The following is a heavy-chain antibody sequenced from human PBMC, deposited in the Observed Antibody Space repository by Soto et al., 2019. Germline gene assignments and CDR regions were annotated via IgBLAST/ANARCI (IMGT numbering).Heavy chain of an antibody. CDR2: IFWNDER. V-gene: IGHV2-26*01. Sequence: QVTLKESGPVLVKPTETLTLTCTVSGFSLSKARMGVSWIRQPPGKALEWLAHIFWNDERSYNTSLKSRLTISRYTSKSQVVLTMTNVDPVDTGTYFCARALREELPIYYFDSWGHGTLVTVSS. D-gene: IGHD1-7*01. CDR3: ARALREELPIYYFDS. CDR1: GFSLSKARMG. J-gene: IGHJ4*01.